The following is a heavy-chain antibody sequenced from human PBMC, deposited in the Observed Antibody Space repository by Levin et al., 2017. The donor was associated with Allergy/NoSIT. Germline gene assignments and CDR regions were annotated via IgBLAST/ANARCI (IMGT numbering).Heavy chain of an antibody. J-gene: IGHJ4*02. CDR2: ISGSGGST. Sequence: QAGGSLRLSCAASGFTFSSYAMSWVRQAPGKGLEWVSAISGSGGSTYYADSVKGRFTISRDNSKNTLYLQMNSLRAEDTAVYYCAKDGRMVYAWDYWGQGTLVTVSS. CDR1: GFTFSSYA. V-gene: IGHV3-23*01. D-gene: IGHD2-8*01. CDR3: AKDGRMVYAWDY.